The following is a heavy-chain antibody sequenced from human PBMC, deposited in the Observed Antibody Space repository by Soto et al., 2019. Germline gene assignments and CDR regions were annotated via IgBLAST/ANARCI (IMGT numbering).Heavy chain of an antibody. V-gene: IGHV3-33*01. CDR3: ARGGYSYGSLLYYYGMDV. CDR1: GFTFSSYG. Sequence: PGWSLRLSCAASGFTFSSYGMHWVRQAPGKGLEWVAVIWYDGSNKYYADSVKGRFTISRDNSKNTLYLQMNSLRAEDTAVYYCARGGYSYGSLLYYYGMDVWGQGTTVTGSS. J-gene: IGHJ6*02. D-gene: IGHD5-18*01. CDR2: IWYDGSNK.